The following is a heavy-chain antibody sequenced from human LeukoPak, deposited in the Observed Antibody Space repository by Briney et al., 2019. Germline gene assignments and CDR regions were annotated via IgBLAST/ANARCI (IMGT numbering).Heavy chain of an antibody. V-gene: IGHV1-46*01. Sequence: ASVKVSCKASGYTFTSYYMHWVRQAPGQGLEWMGIINPSGGSTSYAQKFQGRVTMTRDTSTSTVCMELSSLRSEDTAVYYCARDRITMIVVPKRNWFDPWGQGTLVTVSS. D-gene: IGHD3-22*01. J-gene: IGHJ5*02. CDR1: GYTFTSYY. CDR3: ARDRITMIVVPKRNWFDP. CDR2: INPSGGST.